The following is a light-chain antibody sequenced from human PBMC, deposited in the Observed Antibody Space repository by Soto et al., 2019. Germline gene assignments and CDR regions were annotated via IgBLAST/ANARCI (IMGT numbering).Light chain of an antibody. CDR2: GVT. Sequence: QSVLTQPTPVSGSPGQSITISCTGNHNDIDTYYYVSWYQQHPGRAPRLLIHGVTTRPSGISGRFSASKSGLTASLTISGLQPEDEADYYCSSYTPSSPVVFGTGTKVTVL. J-gene: IGLJ1*01. V-gene: IGLV2-14*03. CDR3: SSYTPSSPVV. CDR1: HNDIDTYYY.